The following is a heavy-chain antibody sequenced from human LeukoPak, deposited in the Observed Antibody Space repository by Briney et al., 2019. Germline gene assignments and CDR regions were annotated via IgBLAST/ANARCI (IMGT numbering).Heavy chain of an antibody. Sequence: GGSLRLSCAASGFTFSSYAMHWVRRAPGKGLEWVAVISYDGSNKYYADSVKGRFTISRDNSKNTLYLQMNSLRAEDTAVYYCARDYGAGGGATFAFDIWGQGTMVTVSS. D-gene: IGHD1-26*01. CDR3: ARDYGAGGGATFAFDI. V-gene: IGHV3-30-3*01. CDR2: ISYDGSNK. CDR1: GFTFSSYA. J-gene: IGHJ3*02.